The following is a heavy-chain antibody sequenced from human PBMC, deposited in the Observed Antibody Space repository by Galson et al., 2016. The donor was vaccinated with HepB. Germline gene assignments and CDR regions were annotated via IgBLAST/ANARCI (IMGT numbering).Heavy chain of an antibody. Sequence: SVKVSCKASGYTFTGFHISWVRQAPGQGLEWMGWMSPSNGNTAYAQKFQGRVTMTRSTSIPTAYMELRSLRSDDTAVYYCAREPYTYYDILTPPGGFEYWGQGSLVTVSS. J-gene: IGHJ4*02. CDR2: MSPSNGNT. CDR3: AREPYTYYDILTPPGGFEY. V-gene: IGHV1-8*01. CDR1: GYTFTGFH. D-gene: IGHD3-9*01.